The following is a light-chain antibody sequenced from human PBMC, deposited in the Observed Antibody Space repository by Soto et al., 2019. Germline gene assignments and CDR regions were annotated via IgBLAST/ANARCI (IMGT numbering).Light chain of an antibody. J-gene: IGKJ1*01. Sequence: IVMTQSPATLSVSPGERATLSCRASQSVSSNLAWYQQKPGQAPRLLIYGASTRATGIPARFSGSGSGTEFTLTISSLQSEYFAVYYCQQYNNWPPGTFGQGTKVEIK. CDR3: QQYNNWPPGT. V-gene: IGKV3-15*01. CDR1: QSVSSN. CDR2: GAS.